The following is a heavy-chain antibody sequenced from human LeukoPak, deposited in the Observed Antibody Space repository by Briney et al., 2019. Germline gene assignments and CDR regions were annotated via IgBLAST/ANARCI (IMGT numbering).Heavy chain of an antibody. V-gene: IGHV3-7*01. CDR3: ARARLMNWFDP. CDR1: GFTFSDYY. J-gene: IGHJ5*02. D-gene: IGHD2-8*01. Sequence: GGSLRLSCAGSGFTFSDYYMIWARQAPGKGLEWVANMKHDGSDKNYVDSVKGRFIISRDNAKNTLYLQMNSLRAEDTAVYYCARARLMNWFDPWGLGTLVTVSS. CDR2: MKHDGSDK.